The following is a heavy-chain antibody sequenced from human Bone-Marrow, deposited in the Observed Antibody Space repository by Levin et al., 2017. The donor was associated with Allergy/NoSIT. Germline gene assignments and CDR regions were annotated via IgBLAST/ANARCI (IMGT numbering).Heavy chain of an antibody. D-gene: IGHD3-10*01. CDR2: FDPEDGET. CDR1: GYTLSELS. V-gene: IGHV1-24*01. Sequence: ASVKVSCKVSGYTLSELSMNWVRQAPGRGLEWMGGFDPEDGETIYAQKFQGRVTLTEDTSTDTAYMELSSLTSEDTAVYYCATGGPQGVNWFDPWGQGTLVTLSS. CDR3: ATGGPQGVNWFDP. J-gene: IGHJ5*02.